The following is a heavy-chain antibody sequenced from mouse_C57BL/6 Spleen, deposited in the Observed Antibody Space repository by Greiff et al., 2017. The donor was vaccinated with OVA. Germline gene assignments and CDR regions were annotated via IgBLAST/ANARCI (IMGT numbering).Heavy chain of an antibody. V-gene: IGHV5-17*01. CDR3: ARSPITTVVATDYAMDY. CDR2: ISSGSSTI. D-gene: IGHD1-1*01. Sequence: DVQLQESGGGLVKPGGSLKLSCAASGFTFSDYGMHWVRQAPEKGLEWVAYISSGSSTIYYADTVKGRFTISRDNAKNTLFLQMTSLRSEDTAMYYCARSPITTVVATDYAMDYWGQGTSVTVSS. J-gene: IGHJ4*01. CDR1: GFTFSDYG.